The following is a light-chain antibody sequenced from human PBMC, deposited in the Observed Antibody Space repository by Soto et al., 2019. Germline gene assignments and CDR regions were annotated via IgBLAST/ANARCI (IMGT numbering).Light chain of an antibody. V-gene: IGKV1-33*01. Sequence: DILMFQSPSSLSASVGDRVTITCQASQDISNYLNWYQQKPGKAPKLLIYDASNLETGVPSRFSGSGSGTDFTFTISSLQPEDIATYYCQQYDNLPAFGGGTKVDIK. J-gene: IGKJ4*01. CDR2: DAS. CDR1: QDISNY. CDR3: QQYDNLPA.